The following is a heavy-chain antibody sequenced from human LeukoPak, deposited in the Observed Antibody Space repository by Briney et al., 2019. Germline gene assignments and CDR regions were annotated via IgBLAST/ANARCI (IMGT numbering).Heavy chain of an antibody. CDR1: GFTFSSYW. V-gene: IGHV3-7*01. CDR3: ARLLDSSNSRYHAFPY. J-gene: IGHJ4*02. CDR2: IKQDGSEK. Sequence: SEGSLRLSCAASGFTFSSYWMTWVRQAPGKGLEWVANIKQDGSEKYYVDSVKGRFTIFRDNAKNSLYLQMNSLRAEDTAVYFCARLLDSSNSRYHAFPYWGQGTLVTVSS. D-gene: IGHD2-2*01.